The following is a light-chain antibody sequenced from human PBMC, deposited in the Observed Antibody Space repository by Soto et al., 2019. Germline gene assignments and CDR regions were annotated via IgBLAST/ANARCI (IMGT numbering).Light chain of an antibody. CDR2: GTS. J-gene: IGKJ2*04. V-gene: IGKV1-39*01. CDR1: QSFIRY. CDR3: QQTFTTPCS. Sequence: DIQMTQSPSSLSASVGDSVTITCRASQSFIRYVNWYQQKPGKAPKLLIYGTSSLQSGVPSRFSGSGSGTDFTLTISTLQPEDFATDYCQQTFTTPCSFGQGTKLETK.